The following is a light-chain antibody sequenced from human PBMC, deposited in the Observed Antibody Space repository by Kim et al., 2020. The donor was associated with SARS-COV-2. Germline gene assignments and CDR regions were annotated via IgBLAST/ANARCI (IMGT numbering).Light chain of an antibody. CDR3: QVWDSSTVV. CDR1: NSGSKN. Sequence: EAMGQTGRITCGGDNSGSKNVRWYQQKPGQAPVLVIYRDSNRPSGIPERFSGSNSGNTATLTISRAQAGDEADYYCQVWDSSTVVFGGGTQLTVL. V-gene: IGLV3-9*01. J-gene: IGLJ2*01. CDR2: RDS.